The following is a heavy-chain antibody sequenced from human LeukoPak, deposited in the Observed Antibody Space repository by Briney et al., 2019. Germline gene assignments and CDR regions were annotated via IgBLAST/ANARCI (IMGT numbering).Heavy chain of an antibody. V-gene: IGHV3-30*02. Sequence: GGSLRLSCAASGFTFSNIGMHWVRQAPGKGLEWVAFIRYDKSKKYFADSVRGRFTISRDNSKNTMYLQMNSLRAEDTAVYYCAKDHFATPDYDFWSGYYIDYWGQGLLVTVSS. CDR3: AKDHFATPDYDFWSGYYIDY. J-gene: IGHJ4*02. D-gene: IGHD3-3*01. CDR1: GFTFSNIG. CDR2: IRYDKSKK.